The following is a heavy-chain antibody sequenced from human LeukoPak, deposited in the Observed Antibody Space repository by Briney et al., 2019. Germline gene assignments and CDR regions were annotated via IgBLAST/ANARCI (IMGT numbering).Heavy chain of an antibody. V-gene: IGHV1-2*06. D-gene: IGHD5-24*01. CDR1: AYDFTGYY. CDR3: AKDRDGADRIVL. Sequence: GASVKVPCKVVAYDFTGYYIHWVRQAPGQGPEWMGRLNPNTGHAVYAFKFQGRVTITRDTSSNTAYMEVTRLTSDDTALYYCAKDRDGADRIVLWGQGTLVTVSS. J-gene: IGHJ4*02. CDR2: LNPNTGHA.